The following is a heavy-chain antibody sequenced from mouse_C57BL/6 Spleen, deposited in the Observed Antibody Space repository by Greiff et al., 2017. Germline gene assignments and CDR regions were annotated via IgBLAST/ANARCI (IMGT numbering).Heavy chain of an antibody. D-gene: IGHD1-1*01. V-gene: IGHV1-81*01. CDR3: ARKEGTTVVATFDY. Sequence: QVHVKQSGAELARPGASVKLSCKASGYTFTSYGISWVKQRTGQGLEWIGEIYPRSGNTYYNEKFKGKATLTADKSSSTAYMELRSLTSEDSAVYFCARKEGTTVVATFDYWGQGTTLTVSS. J-gene: IGHJ2*01. CDR2: IYPRSGNT. CDR1: GYTFTSYG.